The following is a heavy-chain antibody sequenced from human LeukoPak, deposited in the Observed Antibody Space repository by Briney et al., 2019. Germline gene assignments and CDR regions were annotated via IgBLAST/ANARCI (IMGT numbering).Heavy chain of an antibody. J-gene: IGHJ4*02. CDR3: TKYSRSFDC. Sequence: GGSLRLSCAASGFTFSGYAMNWVRQAPGKGLEWVSTISGSGDTTYYPDSVKGRFTISRGNSKNTLFLQMNSLRADDTAIYYCTKYSRSFDCWGQGTLVTVSS. CDR1: GFTFSGYA. V-gene: IGHV3-23*01. CDR2: ISGSGDTT. D-gene: IGHD6-13*01.